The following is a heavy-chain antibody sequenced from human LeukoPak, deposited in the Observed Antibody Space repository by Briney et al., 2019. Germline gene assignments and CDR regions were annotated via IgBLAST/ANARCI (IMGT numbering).Heavy chain of an antibody. CDR3: GRDRPTGYYDY. V-gene: IGHV4-38-2*02. CDR1: SYSISSGYY. CDR2: IDQSGTT. D-gene: IGHD3-9*01. J-gene: IGHJ4*02. Sequence: SETLSLTCTVTSYSISSGYYWGWIRQSPGNGLEWIGSIDQSGTTYYHPSLKSRVTLSVDTSKNQFSLQLTSVTAADTAVYFCGRDRPTGYYDYWGQGILVTVSS.